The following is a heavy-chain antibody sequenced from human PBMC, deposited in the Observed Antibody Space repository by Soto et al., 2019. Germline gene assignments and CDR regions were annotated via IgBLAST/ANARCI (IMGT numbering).Heavy chain of an antibody. CDR3: ARFTRRSSGDY. D-gene: IGHD6-25*01. Sequence: EVQLVESGGDLVQPGGSLRLSCAASGFTFNTYWMSWARQAPGKGLQWVANIKEDGSEKYYVDSVKGRFTISRDHAKNLLYLQMNSLGAGDTAMYYCARFTRRSSGDYWGQGTLVTVSS. CDR1: GFTFNTYW. V-gene: IGHV3-7*01. CDR2: IKEDGSEK. J-gene: IGHJ4*02.